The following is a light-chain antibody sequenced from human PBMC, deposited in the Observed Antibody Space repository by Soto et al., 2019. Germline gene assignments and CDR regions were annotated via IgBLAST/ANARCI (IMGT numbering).Light chain of an antibody. CDR2: GAS. CDR3: QQYGSSLST. J-gene: IGKJ5*01. Sequence: EIVLTQSPGTLSLSPGERATLSCRASQSVSSSYLAWYQQKPGQAPRLLIYGASSRATGIPDRFSGSGSGTDFTLIISRLEPEDFAVYYCQQYGSSLSTFGQGTRLEIK. V-gene: IGKV3-20*01. CDR1: QSVSSSY.